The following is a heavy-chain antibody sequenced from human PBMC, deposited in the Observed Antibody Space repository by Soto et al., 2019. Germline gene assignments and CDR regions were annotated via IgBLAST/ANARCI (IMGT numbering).Heavy chain of an antibody. J-gene: IGHJ6*02. D-gene: IGHD2-21*02. CDR2: IIPIFGTA. Sequence: SVKVSCKASGGTFSSYAISWVRQAPGQGLEWMGGIIPIFGTANYAQKFQGRVTITADESTSTAYMELSSLRSEDTAVYYCASEYCGGDCYSAARYGMDVWGQGTTVTVSS. CDR1: GGTFSSYA. CDR3: ASEYCGGDCYSAARYGMDV. V-gene: IGHV1-69*13.